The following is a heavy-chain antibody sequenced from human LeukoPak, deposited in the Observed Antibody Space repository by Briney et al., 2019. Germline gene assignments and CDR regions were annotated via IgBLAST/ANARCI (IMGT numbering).Heavy chain of an antibody. CDR1: GFTFSSYS. Sequence: GGSLRLSCAASGFTFSSYSMNWVRQAPGKGLEWVSSISSSSSYIYYADSVKGRFTVSRDNAKNSLYLQMNSLRAEDTAVYYCAREREGHFDYWGQGTLVTVSS. CDR2: ISSSSSYI. J-gene: IGHJ4*02. D-gene: IGHD1-26*01. CDR3: AREREGHFDY. V-gene: IGHV3-21*01.